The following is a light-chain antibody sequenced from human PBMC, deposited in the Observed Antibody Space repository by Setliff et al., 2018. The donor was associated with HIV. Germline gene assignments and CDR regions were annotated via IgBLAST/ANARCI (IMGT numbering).Light chain of an antibody. CDR2: EVS. J-gene: IGLJ1*01. V-gene: IGLV2-18*02. CDR1: SSDVGSYNR. Sequence: QSALTQPPSVSGSPGQSVTISCTGTSSDVGSYNRVSWYQQPPGTAPKLMIYEVSNRPSGVPDRFSGSKSGNTASLTISGLPAEDEADYYCSSYTSISTFEGVFGTGTKVTVL. CDR3: SSYTSISTFEGV.